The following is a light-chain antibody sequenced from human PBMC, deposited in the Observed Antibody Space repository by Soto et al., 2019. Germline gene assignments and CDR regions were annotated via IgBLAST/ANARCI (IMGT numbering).Light chain of an antibody. CDR3: QQYVSSPLWT. CDR1: QSVSSSY. Sequence: EIVLTQSPGTLSLSPGERATLSCRASQSVSSSYLAWYQQKPGQATRLLIYGASSRATGIPDRFSGSGSGTDFTLTISRLEPEDCAVDYCQQYVSSPLWTFRQGTKMEIK. V-gene: IGKV3-20*01. J-gene: IGKJ1*01. CDR2: GAS.